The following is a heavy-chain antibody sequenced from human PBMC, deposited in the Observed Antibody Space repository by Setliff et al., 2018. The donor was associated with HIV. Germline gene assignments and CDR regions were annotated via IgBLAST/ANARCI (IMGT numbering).Heavy chain of an antibody. Sequence: SVKVSCKASGGTFSIYVINWVRQAPGQGLEWMGGAIPMLGIANHVHKFQGRVTITADKSTSTAYMELNSLRSEDTAVYYCARSSYYDVNSPFDYWGQGTRVTVSS. J-gene: IGHJ4*02. CDR1: GGTFSIYV. CDR2: AIPMLGIA. CDR3: ARSSYYDVNSPFDY. D-gene: IGHD3-16*01. V-gene: IGHV1-69*10.